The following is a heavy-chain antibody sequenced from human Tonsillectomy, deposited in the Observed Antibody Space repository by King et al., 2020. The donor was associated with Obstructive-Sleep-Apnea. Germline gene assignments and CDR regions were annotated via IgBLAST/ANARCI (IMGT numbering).Heavy chain of an antibody. CDR2: ISPYNGNA. V-gene: IGHV1-18*01. CDR3: AKVENGAIVVLVPAPKGWNWFDT. CDR1: GYAFISST. J-gene: IGHJ5*02. Sequence: VQLVQSGAEVKKPGASVKVPCKASGYAFISSTITWVRQAPGQGLEWMGWISPYNGNANYAQNLQGRVTMTTDTTTSTAYMELRSLTSDDTAVYYCAKVENGAIVVLVPAPKGWNWFDTWGQGTLVTVSS. D-gene: IGHD2-15*01.